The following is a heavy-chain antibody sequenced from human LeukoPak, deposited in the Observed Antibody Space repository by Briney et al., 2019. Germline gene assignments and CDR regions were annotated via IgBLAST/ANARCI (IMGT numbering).Heavy chain of an antibody. D-gene: IGHD3-22*01. Sequence: SVKVSCKASGGTFSSYAISWVRQAPGQGLEWMGRTIPILGIANYAQKFQGRVTITADKSTSTAYMELSSLRSEDTAVYYCARGHDSSGYYYFDYWGQGTLVTVSS. CDR2: TIPILGIA. V-gene: IGHV1-69*04. CDR1: GGTFSSYA. J-gene: IGHJ4*02. CDR3: ARGHDSSGYYYFDY.